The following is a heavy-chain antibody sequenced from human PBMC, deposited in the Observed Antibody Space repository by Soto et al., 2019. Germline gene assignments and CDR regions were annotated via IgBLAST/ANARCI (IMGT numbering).Heavy chain of an antibody. CDR2: ISSSGSTI. J-gene: IGHJ5*02. D-gene: IGHD1-26*01. CDR3: ARDRRELLSNWFDP. CDR1: GFTFSSYE. Sequence: RRLSCAASGFTFSSYEMNWVRQAPGKGLEWVSYISSSGSTIYYADSVKGRFTISRDNAKNSLYLQMNSLRAEDTAVYYCARDRRELLSNWFDPWGQGTLVTVSS. V-gene: IGHV3-48*03.